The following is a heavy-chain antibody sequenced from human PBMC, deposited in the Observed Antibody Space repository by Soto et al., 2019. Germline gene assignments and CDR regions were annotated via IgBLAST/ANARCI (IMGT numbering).Heavy chain of an antibody. D-gene: IGHD3-3*01. Sequence: ASVKVSCKASGYTFTSYGISWVRQAPGQGLEWMGWISAYNGNTNYAQKLQGRVTMTTDTSTSTAYMELRSLRSDDTAVYYCVRLNGFWSGYYRDAFDIWGQGTMVTVSS. CDR3: VRLNGFWSGYYRDAFDI. CDR1: GYTFTSYG. V-gene: IGHV1-18*04. J-gene: IGHJ3*02. CDR2: ISAYNGNT.